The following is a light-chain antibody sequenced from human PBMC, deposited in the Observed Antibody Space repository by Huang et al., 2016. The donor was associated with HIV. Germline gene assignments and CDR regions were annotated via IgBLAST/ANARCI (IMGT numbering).Light chain of an antibody. CDR2: DAA. V-gene: IGKV1-33*01. CDR1: RHIYSY. J-gene: IGKJ3*01. Sequence: DIQMTQSPSSLSASIGDRVTITCRASRHIYSYLNWYQHRPGKAPKLLIYDAANWEVGVPSRFSGSGSGRNFTLIISSLQPEDCATYYCQQYDSLPRTFGPGTKV. CDR3: QQYDSLPRT.